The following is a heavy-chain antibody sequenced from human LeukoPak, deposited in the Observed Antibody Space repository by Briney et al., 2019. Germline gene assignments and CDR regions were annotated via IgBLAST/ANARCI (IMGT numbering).Heavy chain of an antibody. J-gene: IGHJ5*02. V-gene: IGHV1-2*02. CDR2: INPNSGGT. CDR3: ARDLSSSWLGWFDP. D-gene: IGHD6-13*01. Sequence: GASVKASCKASGYTFTGYYMHWVRQAPGQGLEWMGWINPNSGGTNYAQKFQGRVTMTRDTSISTAYMELSRLRSDDTAVYYCARDLSSSWLGWFDPWGQGTLVTVSS. CDR1: GYTFTGYY.